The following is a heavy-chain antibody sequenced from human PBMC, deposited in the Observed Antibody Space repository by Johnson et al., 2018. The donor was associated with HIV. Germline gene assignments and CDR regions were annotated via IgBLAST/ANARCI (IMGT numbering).Heavy chain of an antibody. V-gene: IGHV3-20*04. D-gene: IGHD3-22*01. Sequence: VQLVESGGGVVQPGGSLRLSCAASGFTFDDYGMSWVRQAPGTGLAWVSGINRNGGSTGYADSVKRRSTISRDNAKNSLYLQRNSLRAEDTAVYFCARDRGTVVIWSDAFDIWGQGTMVTVSS. J-gene: IGHJ3*02. CDR2: INRNGGST. CDR1: GFTFDDYG. CDR3: ARDRGTVVIWSDAFDI.